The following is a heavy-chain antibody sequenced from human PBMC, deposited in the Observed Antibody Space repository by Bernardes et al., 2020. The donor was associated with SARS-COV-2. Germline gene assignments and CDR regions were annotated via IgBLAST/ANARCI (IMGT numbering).Heavy chain of an antibody. V-gene: IGHV5-10-1*01. Sequence: GESLKISCKGSGYTFTSYWINWVRQMPGKGLEWMGRIDPSDSYINYSPSFQGRVTISADKSISTAYLQWSGLKASDTAIYYCVRQGEDYADSLDYWGQGALVTVSS. CDR3: VRQGEDYADSLDY. D-gene: IGHD4-17*01. CDR1: GYTFTSYW. J-gene: IGHJ4*02. CDR2: IDPSDSYI.